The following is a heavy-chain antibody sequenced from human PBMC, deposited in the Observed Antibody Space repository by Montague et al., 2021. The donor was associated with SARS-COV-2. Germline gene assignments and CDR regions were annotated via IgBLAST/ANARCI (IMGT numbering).Heavy chain of an antibody. V-gene: IGHV4-34*01. Sequence: ETLSLTCAVYGGSFSGYYWSWIRQSPRSGLEWIGEINHSGTANYNPSLKSRVSISVDTSKNQFTLKLTSVTAADTAMYYCAKEREVVRAARTLVAFDLWGQGTMVTVSS. CDR1: GGSFSGYY. D-gene: IGHD2-2*01. J-gene: IGHJ3*01. CDR2: INHSGTA. CDR3: AKEREVVRAARTLVAFDL.